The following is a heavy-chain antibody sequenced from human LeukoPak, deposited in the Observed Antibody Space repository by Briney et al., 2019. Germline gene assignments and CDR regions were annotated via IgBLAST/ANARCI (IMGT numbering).Heavy chain of an antibody. CDR3: ARSLPIVVVPAAIDYYYYYMDV. V-gene: IGHV1-69*05. Sequence: APVKVSCKASGGTFSSYAISWVRQAPGQGLEWMGGIIPIFGTANYAQKFQGRVTITTDESTSTAYMELSSLRSEDTAVYYCARSLPIVVVPAAIDYYYYYMDVWGKGTTVTVSS. CDR1: GGTFSSYA. CDR2: IIPIFGTA. D-gene: IGHD2-2*02. J-gene: IGHJ6*03.